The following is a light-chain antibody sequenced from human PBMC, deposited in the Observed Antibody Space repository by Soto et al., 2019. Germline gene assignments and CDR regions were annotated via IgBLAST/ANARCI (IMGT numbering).Light chain of an antibody. J-gene: IGLJ3*02. CDR3: SSYTSSSTLV. Sequence: QSVLTQPASVSGFLGQSITISCTGTTSDVGAYNYVSWYQQHPGKAPQLVIYDVTNRPSGVSNRFSGSKSGNTASLTISGLQAEDEADYYCSSYTSSSTLVFGGGTKLTVL. CDR2: DVT. V-gene: IGLV2-14*03. CDR1: TSDVGAYNY.